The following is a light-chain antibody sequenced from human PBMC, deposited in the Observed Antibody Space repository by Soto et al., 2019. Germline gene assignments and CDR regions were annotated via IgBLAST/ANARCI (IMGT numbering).Light chain of an antibody. J-gene: IGLJ3*02. Sequence: QSALTQPPSAYGSPGQSVTISCSGTSSDVGGYNYVSWYQQHPGKAPILMIYEVTKRPSGLPDRFSGSKSGNTASLPVSGLQAEDESDYYCSSYAGSNNLVFGGGTKLTVL. V-gene: IGLV2-8*01. CDR1: SSDVGGYNY. CDR2: EVT. CDR3: SSYAGSNNLV.